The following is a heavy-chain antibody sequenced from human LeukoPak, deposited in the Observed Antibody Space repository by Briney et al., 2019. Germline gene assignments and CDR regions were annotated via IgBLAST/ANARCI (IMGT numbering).Heavy chain of an antibody. Sequence: AGGSLRLSCAASGFTFSSHAMHGVRQAPGKGLEGVAVISYDGSNKFYADSVKGRFTISRENSKNTLYLQMNSLRAEDTAVYYCARVACSSTRCGYDAFDIWGQGTMVTVSS. CDR3: ARVACSSTRCGYDAFDI. CDR1: GFTFSSHA. D-gene: IGHD2-2*01. CDR2: ISYDGSNK. V-gene: IGHV3-30*04. J-gene: IGHJ3*02.